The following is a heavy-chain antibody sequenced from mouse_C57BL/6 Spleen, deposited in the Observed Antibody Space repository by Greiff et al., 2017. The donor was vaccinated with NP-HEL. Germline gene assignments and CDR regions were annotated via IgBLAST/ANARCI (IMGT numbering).Heavy chain of an antibody. CDR1: GFSLISYG. CDR3: ARHNYYGSSSRAMDY. V-gene: IGHV2-6-1*01. J-gene: IGHJ4*01. Sequence: QVQLKESGPGLVAPSQSLSITCTVSGFSLISYGVHWVRQPPGKGLEWLVVIWSDGSTTYNSALKSRLSISKDNSKSQVFLKMNSLQTDDTAMYYCARHNYYGSSSRAMDYWGQGTSVTVSS. D-gene: IGHD1-1*01. CDR2: IWSDGST.